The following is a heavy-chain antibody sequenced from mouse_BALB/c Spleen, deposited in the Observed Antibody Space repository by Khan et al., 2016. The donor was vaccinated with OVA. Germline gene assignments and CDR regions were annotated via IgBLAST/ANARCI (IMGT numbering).Heavy chain of an antibody. V-gene: IGHV8-12*01. CDR1: GFSLSTSGLG. J-gene: IGHJ3*01. Sequence: QVQLKQSGPGILQPSQTLSLTCSFSGFSLSTSGLGVSWIRQPSGQGLEWLAHIYWDDAKRYNPSLKTRLTTSKDTSRNQVFLMITSVETADTATYYCVRDLYDYKPWFAYWGQGTLVTVSA. CDR3: VRDLYDYKPWFAY. CDR2: IYWDDAK. D-gene: IGHD2-4*01.